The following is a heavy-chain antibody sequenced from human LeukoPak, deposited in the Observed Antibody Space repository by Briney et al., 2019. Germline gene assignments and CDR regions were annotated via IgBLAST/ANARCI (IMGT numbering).Heavy chain of an antibody. Sequence: PSETLSLTCTVPGGSISSYDWSWIRQPPGKGLEWIGYIYYSGSTNYNPSLKSRVTISVDTSKNQFSLKLSSVTAADTAVYYCARDCPSYYYDSSGCFDYWGQGTLVTVSS. CDR2: IYYSGST. CDR3: ARDCPSYYYDSSGCFDY. D-gene: IGHD3-22*01. J-gene: IGHJ4*02. V-gene: IGHV4-59*01. CDR1: GGSISSYD.